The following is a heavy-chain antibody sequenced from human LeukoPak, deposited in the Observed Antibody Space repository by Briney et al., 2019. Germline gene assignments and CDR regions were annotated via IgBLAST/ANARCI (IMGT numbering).Heavy chain of an antibody. V-gene: IGHV1-2*02. CDR1: GYTFTGYY. CDR3: ARAHGLGAAGYYFDY. J-gene: IGHJ4*02. CDR2: INPNSGDT. D-gene: IGHD6-13*01. Sequence: ASVKVSCKASGYTFTGYYMHWVRQAPGQGLEWMGWINPNSGDTNYAQKFQGRVTMTRDTSISTAYMELSRLRSDDTAVYYCARAHGLGAAGYYFDYWGQGTLVTVSS.